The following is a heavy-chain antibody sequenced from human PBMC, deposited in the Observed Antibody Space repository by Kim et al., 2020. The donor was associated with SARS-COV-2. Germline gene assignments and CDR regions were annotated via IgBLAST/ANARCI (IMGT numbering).Heavy chain of an antibody. D-gene: IGHD2-2*01. J-gene: IGHJ6*02. CDR2: ISSSSSYI. Sequence: GGSLRLSCAASGFTFSSYSMNWVRQAPGKGLEWVSSISSSSSYIYYADSVKGRFTISRDNAKNSLYLQMNSLRAEDTAVYYCARDRYCSSTSCLYYYGMDVWGQGTTVTVSS. V-gene: IGHV3-21*01. CDR3: ARDRYCSSTSCLYYYGMDV. CDR1: GFTFSSYS.